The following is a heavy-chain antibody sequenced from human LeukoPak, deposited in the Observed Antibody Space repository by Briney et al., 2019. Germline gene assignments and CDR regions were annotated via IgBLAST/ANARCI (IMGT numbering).Heavy chain of an antibody. J-gene: IGHJ4*02. D-gene: IGHD3-22*01. CDR1: GFTFSSYG. V-gene: IGHV3-30*03. CDR2: ISYDGSNK. CDR3: ARPYDTRGYFPDY. Sequence: AGGSLRLSCAASGFTFSSYGMHWVRQAPGKGLEWVAVISYDGSNKYYADSVKGRFTISRDNSKNTLYLQMNSLRAEDTAVYYCARPYDTRGYFPDYWGQGTLVTVSS.